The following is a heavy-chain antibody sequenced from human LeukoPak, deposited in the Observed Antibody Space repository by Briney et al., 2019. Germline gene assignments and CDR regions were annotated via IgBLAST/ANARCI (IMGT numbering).Heavy chain of an antibody. CDR3: AHRRGSGSYFDY. Sequence: SGPTLVKPTPTLTLTCTFSGFSLSTSGVGVGWIRQPPGKALEWLALIYWDDDKRYSPSLKSRLTITKDTSKNQVVLTMTNVDPVDTATYYCAHRRGSGSYFDYWGQGTLVAVSS. J-gene: IGHJ4*02. V-gene: IGHV2-5*02. D-gene: IGHD3-10*01. CDR1: GFSLSTSGVG. CDR2: IYWDDDK.